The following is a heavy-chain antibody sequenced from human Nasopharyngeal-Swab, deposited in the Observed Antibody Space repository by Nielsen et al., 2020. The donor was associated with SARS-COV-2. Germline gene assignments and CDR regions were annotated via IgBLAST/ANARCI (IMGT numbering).Heavy chain of an antibody. CDR3: ARLHGSGSFYSLADPHWLDP. V-gene: IGHV4-30-4*01. CDR1: GGSISSGDYY. J-gene: IGHJ5*02. Sequence: SETLSLTCTVSGGSISSGDYYWSWIRQPPGKGLEWIGYIYYSGSTYYNPSLKSRVTISVDTSKNQFSLKLSSVTAADTAVYYCARLHGSGSFYSLADPHWLDPWGQGTLVTVSS. CDR2: IYYSGST. D-gene: IGHD3-10*01.